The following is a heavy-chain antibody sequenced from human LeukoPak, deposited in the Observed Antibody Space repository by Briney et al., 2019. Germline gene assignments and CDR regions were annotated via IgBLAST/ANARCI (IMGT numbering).Heavy chain of an antibody. D-gene: IGHD1-14*01. Sequence: PSENLSLTCTVSGGSIINNYWSWIRQPPEKGLEWIGYVYYDGSTNYNPSLKSRVTMSVDTSKNQLSLKLTSVTAADTAMYHCARHPPATGRFDYWGQGTLVTVSS. CDR3: ARHPPATGRFDY. J-gene: IGHJ4*02. V-gene: IGHV4-59*01. CDR2: VYYDGST. CDR1: GGSIINNY.